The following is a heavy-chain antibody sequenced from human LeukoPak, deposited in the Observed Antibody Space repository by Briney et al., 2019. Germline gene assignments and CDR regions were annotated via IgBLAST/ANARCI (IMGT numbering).Heavy chain of an antibody. CDR2: INHSGST. CDR3: ARGFFPDYDSSGYYYEGLFQH. D-gene: IGHD3-22*01. J-gene: IGHJ1*01. CDR1: GGSFSGYY. V-gene: IGHV4-34*01. Sequence: SETLSLTCAVYGGSFSGYYWSWISQPPGKGLEWIGEINHSGSTNYNPSLKSRVTISVDTSKNQFSLKLSSVTAADTAVYYCARGFFPDYDSSGYYYEGLFQHWAQGTLVTVSS.